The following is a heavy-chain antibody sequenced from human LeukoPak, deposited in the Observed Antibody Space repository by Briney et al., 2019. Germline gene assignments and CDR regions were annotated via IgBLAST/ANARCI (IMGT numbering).Heavy chain of an antibody. J-gene: IGHJ4*02. CDR1: GFTFDDYA. CDR2: ISWNSGSI. CDR3: AKGLGAAPLYYFDY. V-gene: IGHV3-9*01. Sequence: PGRSLRLSCAASGFTFDDYAMHWVQQAPGKGLEWVSGISWNSGSIGYADSVKGRFTISRDNAKNSLYLQMNSLRAEDTALYYCAKGLGAAPLYYFDYWGQGTLVTVSS. D-gene: IGHD6-13*01.